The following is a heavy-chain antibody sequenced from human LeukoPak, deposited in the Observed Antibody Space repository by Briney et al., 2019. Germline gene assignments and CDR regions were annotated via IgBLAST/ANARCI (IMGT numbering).Heavy chain of an antibody. CDR1: GGSISSSSYY. D-gene: IGHD3-10*01. CDR2: IYYSGST. J-gene: IGHJ4*02. CDR3: ARDNSVMYGSGSYPFDY. V-gene: IGHV4-39*07. Sequence: PSETLSLTCTVSGGSISSSSYYWGWIRQPPGKGLEWIGSIYYSGSTYYNPSLKSRFTISVDTSKNQFSLKLSSVTAADTAVYYCARDNSVMYGSGSYPFDYWGQGTLVTVSS.